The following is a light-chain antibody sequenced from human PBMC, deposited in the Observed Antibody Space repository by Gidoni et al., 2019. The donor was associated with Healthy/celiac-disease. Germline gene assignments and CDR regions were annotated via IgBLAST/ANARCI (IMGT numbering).Light chain of an antibody. V-gene: IGLV3-19*01. CDR2: GKN. J-gene: IGLJ2*01. CDR3: NSRDRSGNVV. CDR1: SLRSYY. Sequence: SSELPQDPAVSVALGQTVRITCQGDSLRSYYASWYQQKTGQAPVLVIYGKNNRPSGIPDRFSGSSSGNTDSLNITGAQAEDEADYYCNSRDRSGNVVFGGGTKLTVL.